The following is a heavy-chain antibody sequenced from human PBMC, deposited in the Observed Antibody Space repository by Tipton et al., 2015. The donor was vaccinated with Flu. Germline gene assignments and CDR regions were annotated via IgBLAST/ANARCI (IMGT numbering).Heavy chain of an antibody. CDR2: IYYSGTT. CDR3: ARMMLTQYSYYTMDV. Sequence: GLVKPSETLSLTCSVSGGSVTIRGYCWGWFRRPPGKGLEYIGTIYYSGTTYHNPSLKSRLSLSMDASRNQVSLGLSSVTDADTAVYYCARMMLTQYSYYTMDVWGQGTAVAVAS. D-gene: IGHD3-10*02. J-gene: IGHJ6*02. V-gene: IGHV4-39*07. CDR1: GGSVTIRGYC.